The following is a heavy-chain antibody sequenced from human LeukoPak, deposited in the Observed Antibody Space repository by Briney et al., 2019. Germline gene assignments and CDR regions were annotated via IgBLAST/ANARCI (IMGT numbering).Heavy chain of an antibody. CDR3: ARVALGSYNWFDP. V-gene: IGHV3-74*01. CDR1: GFTFSRYW. D-gene: IGHD3-10*01. CDR2: ISPDGSRT. Sequence: GRSLRLSCAASGFTFSRYWIHWVRQAPGKGLVWVSRISPDGSRTTYADSVKGRFTISRDNAKNTVYLQMNSLRAEDTAVYYCARVALGSYNWFDPWGQGTLVTVSS. J-gene: IGHJ5*02.